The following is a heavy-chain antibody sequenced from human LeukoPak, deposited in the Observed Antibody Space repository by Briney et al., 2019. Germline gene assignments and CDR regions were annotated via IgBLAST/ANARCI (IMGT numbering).Heavy chain of an antibody. J-gene: IGHJ6*02. Sequence: GGSLRLSCAASGFTFSSYEMNWVRQAPGKGLEWVSYISSSGSTIYYADSVKGRFTISRDNAKNSLYLQMNSLRAEDTAVYYCARSRQPVYYYYYGMDVWGQGTTVTVSS. CDR1: GFTFSSYE. CDR2: ISSSGSTI. D-gene: IGHD5/OR15-5a*01. CDR3: ARSRQPVYYYYYGMDV. V-gene: IGHV3-48*03.